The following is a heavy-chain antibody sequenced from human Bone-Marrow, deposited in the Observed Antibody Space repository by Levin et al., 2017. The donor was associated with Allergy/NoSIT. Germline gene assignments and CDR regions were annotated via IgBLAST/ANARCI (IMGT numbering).Heavy chain of an antibody. CDR3: ARVSLKKDAFDV. D-gene: IGHD2/OR15-2a*01. CDR1: RGSVTIGDYY. Sequence: SETLSLTCTVSRGSVTIGDYYWTWVRQPPGQGLQWIAYIYHRGGTFYNPSLKSRTSISIDTSKNQFSLTLTSLIAADAAIYYCARVSLKKDAFDVWGQGALVTVSS. CDR2: IYHRGGT. V-gene: IGHV4-30-4*01. J-gene: IGHJ3*01.